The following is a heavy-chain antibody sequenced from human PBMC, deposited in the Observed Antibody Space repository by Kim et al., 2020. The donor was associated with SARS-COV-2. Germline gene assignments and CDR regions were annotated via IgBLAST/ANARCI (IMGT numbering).Heavy chain of an antibody. CDR2: ISSSSSYT. CDR1: GFTFSDYY. CDR3: ARDALGHDYGDYPDY. Sequence: GGSLRLSCAASGFTFSDYYMSWIRQAPGKGLEWVSYISSSSSYTNYADSVKGRFTISRDNAKNSLYLQMNSLRAEDTAVYYCARDALGHDYGDYPDYWGQGTLVTVSS. J-gene: IGHJ4*02. D-gene: IGHD4-17*01. V-gene: IGHV3-11*05.